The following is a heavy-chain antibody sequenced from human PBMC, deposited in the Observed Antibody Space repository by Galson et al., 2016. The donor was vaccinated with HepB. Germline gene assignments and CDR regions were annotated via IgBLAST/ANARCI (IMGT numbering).Heavy chain of an antibody. CDR2: ISGGGGST. CDR1: GFTFSSYA. Sequence: SLRLSCAASGFTFSSYAMSWVRQAPGKGLEWVSGISGGGGSTNYADSVRGCFTISTDNSKNTLYLQLNSLRAEDTAVYYCAKGWGDVWGQGTTVIVSS. J-gene: IGHJ6*02. V-gene: IGHV3-23*01. CDR3: AKGWGDV. D-gene: IGHD1-26*01.